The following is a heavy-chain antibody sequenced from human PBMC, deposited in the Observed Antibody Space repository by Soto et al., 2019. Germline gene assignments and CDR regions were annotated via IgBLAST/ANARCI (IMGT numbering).Heavy chain of an antibody. CDR2: VYSGGAT. D-gene: IGHD3-10*01. V-gene: IGHV3-53*02. Sequence: QLVETGGGLIQPGTSLTLSCAASGFSVSRNYMTWVRQAPGKGLEWVSFVYSGGATFYAGSVKGRFSLSRDDSQNTRYLQMNNLRAEDTAVYYCARVPGRLWGRGTLVTVAS. CDR3: ARVPGRL. CDR1: GFSVSRNY. J-gene: IGHJ4*02.